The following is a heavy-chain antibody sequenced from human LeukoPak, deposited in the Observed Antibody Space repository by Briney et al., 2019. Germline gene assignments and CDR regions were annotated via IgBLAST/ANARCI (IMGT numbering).Heavy chain of an antibody. CDR2: IYHSGST. J-gene: IGHJ4*02. D-gene: IGHD1-26*01. Sequence: SETLSLTCAVSSYSISSGYYWGRIRQPPGKGLEWIGSIYHSGSTYYNPSLKSRVTISVDTSKNQFSLKLSSVTAADTAVYYCARHVSPGSYEDYWGQGTLVTVSS. CDR3: ARHVSPGSYEDY. V-gene: IGHV4-38-2*01. CDR1: SYSISSGYY.